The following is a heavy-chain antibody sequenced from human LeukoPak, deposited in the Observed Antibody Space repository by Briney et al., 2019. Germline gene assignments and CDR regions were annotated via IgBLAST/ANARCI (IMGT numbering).Heavy chain of an antibody. Sequence: SETLALTCAVYVGSFSGYYWSWIRQPPGKGLEWIGEINHSGSTSYNPSLKSRVTISVDTSKNQFSLKLSSVTAADTAVYYCARQGRYNWNYAPYYWGQGTLVTVSS. CDR1: VGSFSGYY. J-gene: IGHJ4*02. CDR2: INHSGST. V-gene: IGHV4-34*01. D-gene: IGHD1-7*01. CDR3: ARQGRYNWNYAPYY.